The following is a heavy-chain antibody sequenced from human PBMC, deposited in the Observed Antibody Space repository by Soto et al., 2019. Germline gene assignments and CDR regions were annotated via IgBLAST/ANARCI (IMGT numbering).Heavy chain of an antibody. V-gene: IGHV3-33*01. D-gene: IGHD6-13*01. CDR2: IWYDGSNK. Sequence: QVQLVESGGGVVQPGRSLRLSCAASGFTFSSYGMHWVRQAPGKGLEWVAVIWYDGSNKYYADSVKGRFTISRDNSKNTLYLQMNRLRAEDTAVYYCARVKGIAAAGTGYDAFYIWGQGTMVTVSS. CDR1: GFTFSSYG. CDR3: ARVKGIAAAGTGYDAFYI. J-gene: IGHJ3*02.